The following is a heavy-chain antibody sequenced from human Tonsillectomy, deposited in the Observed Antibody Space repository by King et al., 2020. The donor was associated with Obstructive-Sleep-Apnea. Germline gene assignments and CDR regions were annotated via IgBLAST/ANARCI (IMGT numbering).Heavy chain of an antibody. CDR3: ARDQSLDYYYYGMDV. Sequence: VQLQESGPGLVKPSQTLSLTCTVSGGSISSGGYYWSWIRQHPGKGLEWIGYIYYSGSTYYNPSLKSRVTISVDTSKNQFSLKLSSVTAAATAVYYCARDQSLDYYYYGMDVWGQGTTVTVSS. V-gene: IGHV4-31*03. CDR2: IYYSGST. CDR1: GGSISSGGYY. J-gene: IGHJ6*02.